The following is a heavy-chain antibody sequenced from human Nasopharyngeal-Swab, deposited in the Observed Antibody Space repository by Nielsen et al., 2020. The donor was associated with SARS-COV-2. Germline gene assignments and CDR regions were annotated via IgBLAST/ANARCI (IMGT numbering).Heavy chain of an antibody. CDR1: GGSISSSSYY. J-gene: IGHJ4*02. Sequence: SETLSLTCTVSGGSISSSSYYWGWIRQPPGKGQAWIGSIYYSGSTYYNPSLKSRVTISVDTSKNQFSLKLSSVTAADTAVYYCARQHQLLGDYWGQGTLVTVSS. CDR2: IYYSGST. CDR3: ARQHQLLGDY. D-gene: IGHD2-2*01. V-gene: IGHV4-39*01.